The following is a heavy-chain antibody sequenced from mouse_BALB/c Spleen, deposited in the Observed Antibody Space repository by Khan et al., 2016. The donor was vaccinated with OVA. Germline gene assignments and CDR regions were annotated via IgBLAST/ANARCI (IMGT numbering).Heavy chain of an antibody. V-gene: IGHV1S137*01. CDR3: ASGGKFAY. D-gene: IGHD1-1*02. Sequence: QVQLQQSGAELVRPGVSVKISCKGSGYTFTDYAMHWVKQSHAKSLEWIGVISTYYGDVDYSQKFKGKATMTVDRSSSTAYMELGRLTSEDSAIYDCASGGKFAYWGQGTLVTVSA. J-gene: IGHJ3*01. CDR2: ISTYYGDV. CDR1: GYTFTDYA.